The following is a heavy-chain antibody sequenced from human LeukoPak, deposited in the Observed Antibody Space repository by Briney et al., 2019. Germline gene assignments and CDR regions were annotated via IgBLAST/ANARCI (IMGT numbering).Heavy chain of an antibody. CDR3: ARDRYYGSGSYSGSYNYFDY. CDR2: INAGNGKT. V-gene: IGHV1-3*01. J-gene: IGHJ4*02. CDR1: GYTFTSHT. D-gene: IGHD3-10*01. Sequence: ASVKVSCKASGYTFTSHTIHWLRQAPGQRLEWMGWINAGNGKTKYSQNFQDRVTITRDTSASTVYMELSSLRSEDTAVYHCARDRYYGSGSYSGSYNYFDYWAQGTLVTVSS.